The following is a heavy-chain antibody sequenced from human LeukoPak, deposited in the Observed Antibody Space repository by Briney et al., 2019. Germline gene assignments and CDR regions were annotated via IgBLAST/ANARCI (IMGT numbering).Heavy chain of an antibody. V-gene: IGHV3-30*02. D-gene: IGHD3-9*01. J-gene: IGHJ4*02. CDR2: IRYDGSNK. Sequence: PGGSLRLSCAASGFTFSSYGMHWVRQAPGKGLEWVAFIRYDGSNKYYADSVKGRFTISRDNSKNTLYLQMNSLRAEDTAVYYCAKVPKIRYFLDYWGQGTLVTVSS. CDR3: AKVPKIRYFLDY. CDR1: GFTFSSYG.